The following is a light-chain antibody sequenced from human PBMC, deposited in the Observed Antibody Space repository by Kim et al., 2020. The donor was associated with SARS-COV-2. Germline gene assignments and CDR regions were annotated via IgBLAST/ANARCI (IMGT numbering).Light chain of an antibody. J-gene: IGKJ2*01. Sequence: ENVLTQSPGTLSLSPGERATLSCRASQSVRNNYLAWYQQKPGQAPKLLIYGASSRATGIPDRFSGSGSGTDFTLTIRRLEPEDFAVYYCQQYGSSKVFGQGTKLEIK. CDR2: GAS. CDR3: QQYGSSKV. CDR1: QSVRNNY. V-gene: IGKV3-20*01.